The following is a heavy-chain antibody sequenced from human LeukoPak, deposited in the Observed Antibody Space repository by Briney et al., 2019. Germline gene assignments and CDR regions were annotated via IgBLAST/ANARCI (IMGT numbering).Heavy chain of an antibody. CDR3: ARENDSSGYYPF. Sequence: SETLSLTCAVYGGSFSGYYWSWIRQHPGKGLEWIGYIYYSGSTYYNPSLKSRVTISVDTSKNQFSLKLSSVTAADTAVYYCARENDSSGYYPFWGQGTLVTVSS. CDR1: GGSFSGYY. CDR2: IYYSGST. J-gene: IGHJ4*02. V-gene: IGHV4-31*11. D-gene: IGHD3-22*01.